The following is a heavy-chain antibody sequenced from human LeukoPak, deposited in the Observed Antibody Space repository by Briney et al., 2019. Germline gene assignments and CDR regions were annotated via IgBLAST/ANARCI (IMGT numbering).Heavy chain of an antibody. D-gene: IGHD3-9*01. CDR1: GGSISYYY. CDR2: IYYTGST. CDR3: ARGGTYNDILSFDP. Sequence: SETLSLTCTVSGGSISYYYWTWIRQSPGQGMEWIGQIYYTGSTNYNPSLKRRVTISVDTSRNQFSLNLTSVTAADTAVYYCARGGTYNDILSFDPWGQGTLVTVPS. V-gene: IGHV4-59*01. J-gene: IGHJ5*02.